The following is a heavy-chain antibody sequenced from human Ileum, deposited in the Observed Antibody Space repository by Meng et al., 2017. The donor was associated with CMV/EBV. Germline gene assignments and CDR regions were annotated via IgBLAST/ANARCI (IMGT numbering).Heavy chain of an antibody. CDR2: IYHGDSDT. V-gene: IGHV5-51*04. D-gene: IGHD1-26*01. Sequence: CKGSGYPFVRQWIGWVRQMLAKGLECRGMIYHGDSDTRYSTSSEGKFTISVDQPISTAYLQCAGLKSSESAFYYCARRYSGSYWDDWGRGTLVTVSS. J-gene: IGHJ4*03. CDR3: ARRYSGSYWDD. CDR1: GYPFVRQW.